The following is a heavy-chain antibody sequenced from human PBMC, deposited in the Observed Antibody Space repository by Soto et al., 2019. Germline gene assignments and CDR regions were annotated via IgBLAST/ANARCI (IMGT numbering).Heavy chain of an antibody. J-gene: IGHJ4*02. CDR2: IYYSGST. Sequence: SETLSLTCTVSGGSVSSGSYYWSWIRQPPGKGLEWIGYIYYSGSTNYNPSLKSRVTISVDTSKNQFPLKLSSVTAADTAVYYCAVEYSSSPHFDYWGQGTLVTVSS. D-gene: IGHD6-6*01. V-gene: IGHV4-61*01. CDR1: GGSVSSGSYY. CDR3: AVEYSSSPHFDY.